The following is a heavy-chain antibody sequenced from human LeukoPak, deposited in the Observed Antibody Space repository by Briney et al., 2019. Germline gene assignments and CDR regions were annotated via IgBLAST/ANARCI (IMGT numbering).Heavy chain of an antibody. CDR2: ISDDGNNE. CDR1: GFTFNSHG. CDR3: AKAVAGIRGYFDC. V-gene: IGHV3-30*18. D-gene: IGHD6-19*01. J-gene: IGHJ4*02. Sequence: GGSLRLSCAASGFTFNSHGMHWVRQAPGKGLEWVAVISDDGNNEKYGDSVKGRFTVSRDNSRNTLSLQMNSLRAEDTAVYYCAKAVAGIRGYFDCWGQGTLVTVSS.